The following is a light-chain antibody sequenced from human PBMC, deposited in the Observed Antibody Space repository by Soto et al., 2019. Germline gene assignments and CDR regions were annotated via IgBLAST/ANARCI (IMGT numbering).Light chain of an antibody. CDR1: QSVSSS. V-gene: IGKV3-15*01. Sequence: EIVMTQSPVTLSVSPGERVTLPCRASQSVSSSLAWYQQKPGQTPRILIYGASTRATGIPARFSGSGSGTEFTLTISRLQSEDFAVYYCQQYKQWPVTFGGGTKVQSK. CDR3: QQYKQWPVT. J-gene: IGKJ4*01. CDR2: GAS.